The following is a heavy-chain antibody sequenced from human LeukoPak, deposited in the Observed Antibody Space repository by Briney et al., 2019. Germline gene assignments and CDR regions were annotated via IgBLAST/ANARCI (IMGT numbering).Heavy chain of an antibody. CDR3: ARRYMVRGVIPDAFDI. V-gene: IGHV5-51*01. CDR2: IYPDDSDT. Sequence: HGESLKISCKGSGYSFTNHWIGWVRQKPGKGLEWMGIIYPDDSDTRYSPSFRGQVIISADKSISTVYLQWSSLKASDTAMYYCARRYMVRGVIPDAFDIWGQGTMVTVSS. CDR1: GYSFTNHW. D-gene: IGHD3-10*01. J-gene: IGHJ3*02.